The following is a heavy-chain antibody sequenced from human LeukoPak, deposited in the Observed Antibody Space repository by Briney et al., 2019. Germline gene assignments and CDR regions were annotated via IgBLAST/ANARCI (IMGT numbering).Heavy chain of an antibody. CDR1: GGSISSGGYY. V-gene: IGHV4-31*03. CDR2: IYYSGST. CDR3: ARGNGGYFGY. Sequence: SETLSLTCTVSGGSISSGGYYWSWIRQHPGKGLEWIGYIYYSGSTYYNPSLKSRVTLSVDTSKNQFSLKLSSVTAADTAVYYCARGNGGYFGYWGQRTLVTVSS. J-gene: IGHJ4*02. D-gene: IGHD2-8*01.